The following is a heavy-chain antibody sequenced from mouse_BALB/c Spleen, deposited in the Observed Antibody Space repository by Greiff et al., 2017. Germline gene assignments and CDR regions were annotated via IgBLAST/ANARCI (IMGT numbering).Heavy chain of an antibody. CDR2: ISDGGSYT. CDR3: ARGSPFDY. CDR1: GFTFSDYY. Sequence: EVQRVESGGGLVKPGGSLKLSCAASGFTFSDYYMYWVRQTPEKRLEWVATISDGGSYTYYPDSVKGRFTISRDNAKNNLYLQMSSLKSEDTAMYYCARGSPFDYWGQGTTLTVSS. J-gene: IGHJ2*01. V-gene: IGHV5-4*02. D-gene: IGHD1-1*01.